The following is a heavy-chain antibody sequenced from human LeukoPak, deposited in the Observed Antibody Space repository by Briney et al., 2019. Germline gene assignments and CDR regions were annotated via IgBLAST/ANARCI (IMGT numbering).Heavy chain of an antibody. J-gene: IGHJ4*02. V-gene: IGHV3-74*01. CDR1: GFTFSSYW. CDR2: INSDGSST. Sequence: GGSLRLSCAAPGFTFSSYWMHWVRQAPGKGLVWVSRINSDGSSTSYADSVKGRFTISRDNAKNTLYLQMNSLRAEDTAVYYCASLSPYYGSGSPRDYWGQRTLVTVSS. CDR3: ASLSPYYGSGSPRDY. D-gene: IGHD3-10*01.